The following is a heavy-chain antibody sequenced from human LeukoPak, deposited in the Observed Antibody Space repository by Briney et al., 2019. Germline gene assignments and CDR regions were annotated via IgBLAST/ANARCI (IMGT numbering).Heavy chain of an antibody. V-gene: IGHV4-61*02. CDR2: IYTSGST. Sequence: SETLSLTCTVSGGSISSGSYYWSWIRQPAGKGLEWIGRIYTSGSTNYNPSLKRRVTISVDTSKNQFSLRLSSVTAADTAVYYCARGRRPPATFDYWGQGTLVTVSS. CDR1: GGSISSGSYY. CDR3: ARGRRPPATFDY. J-gene: IGHJ4*02.